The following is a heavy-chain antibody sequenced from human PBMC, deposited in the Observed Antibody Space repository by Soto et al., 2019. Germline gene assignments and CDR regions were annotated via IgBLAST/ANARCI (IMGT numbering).Heavy chain of an antibody. Sequence: ASVTVSCQASGYTFTGYAMHWVRQAPGQRLEWMGWINAGNGNTKYSQKFQGRVTITRDTSASTAYMELSSLRSEDTAVYYCARGITLPTPLDYWGQGTLVTVSS. V-gene: IGHV1-3*01. D-gene: IGHD1-20*01. CDR2: INAGNGNT. J-gene: IGHJ4*02. CDR3: ARGITLPTPLDY. CDR1: GYTFTGYA.